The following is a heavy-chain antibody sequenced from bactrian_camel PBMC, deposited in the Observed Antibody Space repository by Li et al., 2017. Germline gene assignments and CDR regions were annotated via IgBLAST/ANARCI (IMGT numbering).Heavy chain of an antibody. CDR1: GFGFSGYG. V-gene: IGHV3S10*01. J-gene: IGHJ4*01. CDR2: IASDGNA. Sequence: VQLVESGGGLVQPGGSLRLSCAASGFGFSGYGMSWVRQAPGKGLEWVSTIASDGNAYYADSVKGRFTISRDNAKNTVYLQLSSLKTEEMAMYYCTKSGGRSYASGYNFWGQGTQVT. CDR3: TKSGGRSYASGYNF. D-gene: IGHD1*01.